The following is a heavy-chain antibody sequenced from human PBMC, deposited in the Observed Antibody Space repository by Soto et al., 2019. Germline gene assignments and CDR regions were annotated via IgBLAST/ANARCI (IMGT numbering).Heavy chain of an antibody. CDR2: INHSGST. D-gene: IGHD3-22*01. J-gene: IGHJ4*02. Sequence: SETLSLTCTVSGGSFSGYFWTWIRQPPGKGLEWLAEINHSGSTNYNPSLKSRVTISVDTSKNQFSLKLSSVTAADTAVYYCARGEGPVVVITFDYWGQGTLVTVSS. CDR3: ARGEGPVVVITFDY. CDR1: GGSFSGYF. V-gene: IGHV4-34*01.